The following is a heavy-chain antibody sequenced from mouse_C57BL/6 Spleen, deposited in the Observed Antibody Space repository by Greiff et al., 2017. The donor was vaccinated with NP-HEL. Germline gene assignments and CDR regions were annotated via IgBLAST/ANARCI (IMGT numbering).Heavy chain of an antibody. CDR1: GYSFTGYY. J-gene: IGHJ2*01. D-gene: IGHD1-1*01. V-gene: IGHV1-42*01. Sequence: EVQLQQSGPELVKPGASVKISCKASGYSFTGYYMNWVKQSPEKSLEWIGEINPSTGGTTYNQKFKAKATLTVDKSSSTAYMQLKSLTSEDAAVYYCARGRSTVVDYWGQGTTLTVSS. CDR3: ARGRSTVVDY. CDR2: INPSTGGT.